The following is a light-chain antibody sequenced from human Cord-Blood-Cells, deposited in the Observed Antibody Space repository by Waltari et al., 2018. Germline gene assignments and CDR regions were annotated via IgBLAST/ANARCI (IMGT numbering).Light chain of an antibody. J-gene: IGKJ3*01. V-gene: IGKV1-9*01. Sequence: IQLTQSASSLSASVGDRVTITCRASQGISSYLAWYQQKPGTAPKLLVYAASTLQSGVPSSCSGSGSGTDFTRTISSLQPEDFASYYCQQLNRYPFTFGPGTKVDIK. CDR3: QQLNRYPFT. CDR1: QGISSY. CDR2: AAS.